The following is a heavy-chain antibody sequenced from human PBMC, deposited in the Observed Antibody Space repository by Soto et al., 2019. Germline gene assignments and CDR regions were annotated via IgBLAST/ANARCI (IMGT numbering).Heavy chain of an antibody. D-gene: IGHD2-15*01. CDR2: ISLGGGST. J-gene: IGHJ4*01. V-gene: IGHV3-23*01. CDR1: GFTFSRFD. CDR3: AKTVSIAVVAAPNFDS. Sequence: EVQLLESGGGLVQPGGSLRLSCAASGFTFSRFDMSWVRQAPGKGLQWVAGISLGGGSTYYTDSVKGRFTIPRDNSQNTLYLQMNSLRGEDTAVYYCAKTVSIAVVAAPNFDSWGHGALVSVSS.